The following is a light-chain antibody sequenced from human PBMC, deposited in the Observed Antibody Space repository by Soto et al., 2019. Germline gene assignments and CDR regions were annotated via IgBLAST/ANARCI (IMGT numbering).Light chain of an antibody. CDR2: SAS. V-gene: IGKV3-20*01. CDR3: QQYDDSPLT. J-gene: IGKJ4*01. CDR1: RSVTGTS. Sequence: EIVLTQSPGTLSLSPGERATLSCRASRSVTGTSLAWYQQRPGQAPRLLIYSASRGATGVPDRFSGGGSATDFTLTISRLEPEDFAVYYCQQYDDSPLTFGGGTKVDI.